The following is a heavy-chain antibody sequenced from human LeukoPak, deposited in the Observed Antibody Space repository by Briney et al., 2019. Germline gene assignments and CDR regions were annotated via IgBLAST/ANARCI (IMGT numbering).Heavy chain of an antibody. V-gene: IGHV1-2*02. Sequence: ASVKVSCKASGYTFIGYYMHWERQAPGQGLEWMGWINPNSGGTNYAQKFQGRVTMTRDTSISTAYMELSRLRSDDTAVYYCARCPSYYDFWSGYSYYFDYWGQGTLVTVSS. CDR2: INPNSGGT. CDR1: GYTFIGYY. CDR3: ARCPSYYDFWSGYSYYFDY. J-gene: IGHJ4*02. D-gene: IGHD3-3*01.